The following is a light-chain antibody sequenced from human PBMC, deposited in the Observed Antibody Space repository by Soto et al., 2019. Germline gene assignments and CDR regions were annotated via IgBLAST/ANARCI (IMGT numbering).Light chain of an antibody. Sequence: AIRMTQSPSSFSASTGDRVTITCRASQGISSYLAWYQQKPGKAPKLLIYAASTLQSGVPSRFSGSGSGTDFTLTISCLQSEDFATYYCRQYYSPPPTFGQGTKVEIK. J-gene: IGKJ1*01. CDR3: RQYYSPPPT. V-gene: IGKV1-8*01. CDR2: AAS. CDR1: QGISSY.